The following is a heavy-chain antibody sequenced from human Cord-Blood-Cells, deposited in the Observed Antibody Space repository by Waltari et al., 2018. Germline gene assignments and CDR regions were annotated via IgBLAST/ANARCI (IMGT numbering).Heavy chain of an antibody. J-gene: IGHJ4*02. CDR2: IIPIFGTG. V-gene: IGHV1-69*01. D-gene: IGHD6-19*01. CDR3: ARGSQSSGWLEGGNY. CDR1: GCTFSSYA. Sequence: QVQLVQSGAEVKKPGSSVKVSCKASGCTFSSYAISWVRQAPGQGLEWMGGIIPIFGTGNYEQKFQGRVTITADESTSTAYMELSSLRSEDTAVYYCARGSQSSGWLEGGNYWGQGTLVTVSS.